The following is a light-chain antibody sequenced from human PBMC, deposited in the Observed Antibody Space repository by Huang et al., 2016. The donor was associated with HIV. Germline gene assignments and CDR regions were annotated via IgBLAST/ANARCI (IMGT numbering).Light chain of an antibody. J-gene: IGKJ1*01. V-gene: IGKV3-15*01. CDR2: GAS. CDR3: QQYNNWPRT. Sequence: EIVMRQSPATLSASPGERATLSCTASQSVSSNLAWYQQKPGQAPRLLIYGASTRATAIPARFSSSGSGTDFTLTISSLQSEDFAVYYCQQYNNWPRTFGQGTKVEI. CDR1: QSVSSN.